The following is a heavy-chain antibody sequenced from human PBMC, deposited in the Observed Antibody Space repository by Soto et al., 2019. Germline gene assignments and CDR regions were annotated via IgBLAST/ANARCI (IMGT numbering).Heavy chain of an antibody. CDR1: GYTFTGYY. CDR3: ARGGMVRGVISPYYYGMDV. J-gene: IGHJ6*02. CDR2: INPNSGGT. D-gene: IGHD3-10*01. V-gene: IGHV1-2*02. Sequence: EASVKVSCKASGYTFTGYYMHWVRQAPGQGLEWVGWINPNSGGTNYAQKFQGRVTMARDTSISTAYMELSRLRSDDTAVYYCARGGMVRGVISPYYYGMDVWGQGTTVTVSS.